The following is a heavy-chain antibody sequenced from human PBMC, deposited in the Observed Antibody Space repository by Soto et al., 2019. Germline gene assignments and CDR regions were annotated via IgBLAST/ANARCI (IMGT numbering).Heavy chain of an antibody. CDR3: ARDHRYSSGWHLHSLIDW. D-gene: IGHD6-19*01. CDR1: GYMFTSYG. V-gene: IGHV1-18*01. CDR2: ISPYNGNT. Sequence: ASVKVSCKASGYMFTSYGISWVRQAPGQGLEWMGWISPYNGNTDYAQKLQGRVTMTTDTSTSTASMELRSLRSDDTAVYYCARDHRYSSGWHLHSLIDWWGQGTLVTVSS. J-gene: IGHJ4*02.